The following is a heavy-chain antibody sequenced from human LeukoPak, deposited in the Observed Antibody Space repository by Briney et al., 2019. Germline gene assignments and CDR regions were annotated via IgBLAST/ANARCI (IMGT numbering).Heavy chain of an antibody. CDR3: ARAYMTATRHFDY. D-gene: IGHD2-21*02. CDR2: IIPIFGTP. CDR1: GGTFSSYT. V-gene: IGHV1-69*01. J-gene: IGHJ4*02. Sequence: SVKVSCKTSGGTFSSYTISWVRQAPGQGLEWMGGIIPIFGTPHYAQKFQDRVTITADASTSTAYMELSSLRSEDTAVYYCARAYMTATRHFDYWGQGTLVTVSS.